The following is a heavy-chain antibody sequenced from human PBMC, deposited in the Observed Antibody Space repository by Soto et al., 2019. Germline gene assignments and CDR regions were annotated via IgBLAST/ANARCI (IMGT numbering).Heavy chain of an antibody. D-gene: IGHD3-10*01. CDR3: ARQGPSGGSGSYYHYYYYGMDV. Sequence: GESLKISCKGSGYRFTSYWIGWVRQMPGKGLEWMGIIYPGDSDTRYSPSFQGQVTISADKSISTAYLQWSSLKASDTAMYYCARQGPSGGSGSYYHYYYYGMDVWGQGTTVTVSS. CDR1: GYRFTSYW. V-gene: IGHV5-51*01. J-gene: IGHJ6*02. CDR2: IYPGDSDT.